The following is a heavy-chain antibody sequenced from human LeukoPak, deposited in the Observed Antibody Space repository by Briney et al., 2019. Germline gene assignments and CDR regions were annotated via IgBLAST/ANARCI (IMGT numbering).Heavy chain of an antibody. CDR2: IYYSGST. D-gene: IGHD4-11*01. V-gene: IGHV4-59*01. CDR3: AREGSNYSNWFDP. CDR1: GGSISSYY. J-gene: IGHJ5*02. Sequence: SETLSLTCTVSGGSISSYYWSWFRHPPGKGLEWIGYIYYSGSTNHNPSLKSRVTISVDTSKNQFSLKLSSVTAADTAVYYCAREGSNYSNWFDPWGQGTLVTVSS.